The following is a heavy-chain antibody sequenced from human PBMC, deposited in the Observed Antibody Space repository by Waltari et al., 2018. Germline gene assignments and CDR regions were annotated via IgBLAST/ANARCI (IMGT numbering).Heavy chain of an antibody. Sequence: QVDLQQAGPGLVRPSETLSLTCSVSGGFISSHYWSWIRQSPGKGLEWIGFIYYGVAKTYNPSFKSRLTISVDTSTSQVSLVLTSVTSADTAVYFCAGTTWRFGNNIDSWGQGTLVTVSS. CDR3: AGTTWRFGNNIDS. J-gene: IGHJ4*02. V-gene: IGHV4-59*11. D-gene: IGHD3-3*01. CDR1: GGFISSHY. CDR2: IYYGVAK.